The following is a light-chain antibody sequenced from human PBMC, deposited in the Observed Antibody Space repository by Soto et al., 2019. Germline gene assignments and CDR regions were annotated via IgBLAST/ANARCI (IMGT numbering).Light chain of an antibody. CDR2: DVS. Sequence: QSALTQPASVSGSPGQSITISCTGTSSDVGGYDYVSWYQQHPGKAPKLLIFDVSKRPSGVSYCFSGSKSGNTASLTISGLQAEDEADYYCSSYASSITLVFGGGTKLTVL. V-gene: IGLV2-14*01. CDR3: SSYASSITLV. CDR1: SSDVGGYDY. J-gene: IGLJ2*01.